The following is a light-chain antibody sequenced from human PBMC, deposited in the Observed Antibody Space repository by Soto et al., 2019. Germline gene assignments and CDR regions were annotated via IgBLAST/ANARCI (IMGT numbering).Light chain of an antibody. J-gene: IGLJ2*01. CDR1: SSDVGGSNY. Sequence: QSALTQPRSVSGSPGQSVTISCTGTSSDVGGSNYVSWYQQHPGKTPKLMIYDVTKRPSGVPDRFSGSKSDNTASLTISGLQAQDEADYYCCSYAGSYTLLFGGGTKVTLL. CDR3: CSYAGSYTLL. CDR2: DVT. V-gene: IGLV2-11*01.